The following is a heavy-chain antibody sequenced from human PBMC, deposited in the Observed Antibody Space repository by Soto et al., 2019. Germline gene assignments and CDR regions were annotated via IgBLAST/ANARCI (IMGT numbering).Heavy chain of an antibody. V-gene: IGHV1-69*13. CDR3: ARARTGVDYYYYMDV. J-gene: IGHJ6*03. CDR2: IIPIFGTA. CDR1: GGTLSSYA. Sequence: ASGKVYCKAYGGTLSSYAISWVRQAPGQGLEWMGGIIPIFGTANYAQKFQGRVTITADESTSTAYMELSSLRSEDTAVYYCARARTGVDYYYYMDVWGKGTTVTVSS. D-gene: IGHD7-27*01.